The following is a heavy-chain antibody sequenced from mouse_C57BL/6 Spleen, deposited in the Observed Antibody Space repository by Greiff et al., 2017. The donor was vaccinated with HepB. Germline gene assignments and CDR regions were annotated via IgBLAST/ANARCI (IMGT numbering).Heavy chain of an antibody. D-gene: IGHD2-4*01. CDR2: IDPETGGT. Sequence: VQLQQSGAELVRPGASVTLSCKASGYTFTDYEMHWVKQTPVHGLEWIGAIDPETGGTAYNQKFKGKAILTADKSSSTAYMELRSLTSEDSAVYYCTREGYDYPFAYWGQGTLVTVSA. V-gene: IGHV1-15*01. CDR1: GYTFTDYE. J-gene: IGHJ3*01. CDR3: TREGYDYPFAY.